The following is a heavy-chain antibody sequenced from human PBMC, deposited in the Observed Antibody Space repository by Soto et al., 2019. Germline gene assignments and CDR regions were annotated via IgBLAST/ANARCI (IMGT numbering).Heavy chain of an antibody. V-gene: IGHV3-23*01. D-gene: IGHD2-21*02. Sequence: LQSGGGLVQPGGSLRLSCAGSGFTYGAYAMSWVRQAPGKGLEWVSSISGSGGNTFYEDSVKGRFTISRDNSKNTLYLQMNSLRAEDTAVYYCAKAPPGRHIIVVTALDCWGQGTLVTVSA. CDR3: AKAPPGRHIIVVTALDC. CDR2: ISGSGGNT. J-gene: IGHJ4*02. CDR1: GFTYGAYA.